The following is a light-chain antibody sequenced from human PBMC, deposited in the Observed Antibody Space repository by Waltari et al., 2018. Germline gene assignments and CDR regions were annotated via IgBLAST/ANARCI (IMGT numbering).Light chain of an antibody. CDR3: HSRDASGVGGS. Sequence: SSELTQDPAVSVAMGQTVRITCQGGSLRSYYASWYQQRPGQAPRLVMYDKNNRPSGVPDRFSGSSSHNTASLTITGAQAEDEASYYCHSRDASGVGGSFGGGTKLTVL. J-gene: IGLJ2*01. CDR1: SLRSYY. V-gene: IGLV3-19*01. CDR2: DKN.